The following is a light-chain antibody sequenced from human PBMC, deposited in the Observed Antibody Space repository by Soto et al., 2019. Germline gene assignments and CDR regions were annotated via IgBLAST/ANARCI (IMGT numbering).Light chain of an antibody. CDR2: DAS. Sequence: EIVLTQSPATLSLSPGERATLSCRASQSVSDYLAWYQQKPGQAPRLLIYDASSRATGIPARFSGSGSGTDFTLTISSLEPEDFAVYYCQQRSNWPPWTFGQGTKVEIK. V-gene: IGKV3-11*01. CDR3: QQRSNWPPWT. J-gene: IGKJ1*01. CDR1: QSVSDY.